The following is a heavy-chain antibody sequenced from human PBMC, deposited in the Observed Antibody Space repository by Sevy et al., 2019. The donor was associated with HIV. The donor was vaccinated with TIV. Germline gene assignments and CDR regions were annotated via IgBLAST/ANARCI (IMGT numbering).Heavy chain of an antibody. CDR2: ISGSGGST. J-gene: IGHJ4*02. V-gene: IGHV3-23*01. Sequence: GGSLRLSCAASGFTFSSYAMSWVRQAPGKGLEWVSAISGSGGSTYYADSVKGRFTISRDNSKNTLYLQMNSLRAEDTAVYYCAKPTLYYESSGPEFWGQGTLVTVSS. CDR1: GFTFSSYA. D-gene: IGHD3-22*01. CDR3: AKPTLYYESSGPEF.